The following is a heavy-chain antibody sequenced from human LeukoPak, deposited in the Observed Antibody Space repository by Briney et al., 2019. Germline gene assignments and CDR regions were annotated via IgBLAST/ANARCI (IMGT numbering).Heavy chain of an antibody. Sequence: PSETLSLTCTVSGGSISSYYWSWIRQPPGKGLERIGLINYSESTNYNPSLKSRVLISVDTSKSQFSLQLTSVTAADTAVYYCARVRRYTSRPDAFDIWGQGTVVTVSS. CDR1: GGSISSYY. J-gene: IGHJ3*02. CDR2: INYSEST. V-gene: IGHV4-59*01. D-gene: IGHD6-19*01. CDR3: ARVRRYTSRPDAFDI.